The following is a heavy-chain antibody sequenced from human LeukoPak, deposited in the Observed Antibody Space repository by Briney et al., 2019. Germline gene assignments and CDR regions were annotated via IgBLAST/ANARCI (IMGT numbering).Heavy chain of an antibody. D-gene: IGHD3-9*01. CDR1: GYTFTSYD. Sequence: ASVKVSCKASGYTFTSYDINWVRQATGQGLEWMGWMNPNSGNTGYAQKFQGRVTITRNTSISTAYMELSSLRSEDTAVYYCARGVSRRRYFDWLYIPFDYWGQGTLVTVSS. CDR3: ARGVSRRRYFDWLYIPFDY. J-gene: IGHJ4*02. V-gene: IGHV1-8*03. CDR2: MNPNSGNT.